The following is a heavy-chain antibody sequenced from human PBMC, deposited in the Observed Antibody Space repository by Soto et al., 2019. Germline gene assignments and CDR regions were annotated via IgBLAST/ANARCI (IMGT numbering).Heavy chain of an antibody. CDR3: ARAPRVAGEYYFAY. J-gene: IGHJ4*02. D-gene: IGHD6-19*01. Sequence: EVQLVESGGGLVQPGGSLRLSCAASGFTFSSNYMHWVRQAPGKGLVWVSRIKTDGSSTTYADSVQGRFTISRDNAQNTLYLQMNSLRAEDPAVYYCARAPRVAGEYYFAYWGQGTPVTVSS. CDR2: IKTDGSST. CDR1: GFTFSSNY. V-gene: IGHV3-74*01.